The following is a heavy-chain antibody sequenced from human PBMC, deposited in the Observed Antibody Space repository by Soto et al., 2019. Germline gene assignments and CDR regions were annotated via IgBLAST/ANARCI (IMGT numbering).Heavy chain of an antibody. CDR2: IYWDDDK. CDR1: GFSLSTSGVG. V-gene: IGHV2-5*02. J-gene: IGHJ4*02. D-gene: IGHD3-9*01. CDR3: AHSDYDILTGSPYFDY. Sequence: QITLKESGPTLVKPTQTLTLTCTFSGFSLSTSGVGVGWIRQPPGKALEWLALIYWDDDKRYSPSLKSRLTITKDTSKNQVVLTMTNMDPVDTATYYCAHSDYDILTGSPYFDYWGQGTLVTVFS.